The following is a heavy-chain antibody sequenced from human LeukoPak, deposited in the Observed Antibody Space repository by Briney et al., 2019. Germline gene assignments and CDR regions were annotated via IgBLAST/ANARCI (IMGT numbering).Heavy chain of an antibody. Sequence: GASVKVSCKASGGTFSSYAISWVRQAPGQGLEWMGGIIPIFGTANYAQKFQGRVTITTDESTSTAYMELSGLRSEDTAVYYCARGSARYYYDSPDIWGQGTMVTVSS. CDR3: ARGSARYYYDSPDI. D-gene: IGHD3-22*01. J-gene: IGHJ3*02. CDR2: IIPIFGTA. V-gene: IGHV1-69*05. CDR1: GGTFSSYA.